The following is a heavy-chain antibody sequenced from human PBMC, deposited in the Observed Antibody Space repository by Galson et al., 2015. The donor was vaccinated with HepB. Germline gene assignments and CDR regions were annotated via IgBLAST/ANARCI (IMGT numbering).Heavy chain of an antibody. CDR1: GFTFSRCA. D-gene: IGHD2-21*02. CDR3: ARDPLLQLTAFSYSES. V-gene: IGHV3-30*04. CDR2: IPYEGSRQ. J-gene: IGHJ4*02. Sequence: SLRLSCAGSGFTFSRCAVHWVRQAPGKGLEWVAAIPYEGSRQYYADSVTGRFTISRDTPKRTVYLQMNSLRPEDTAIYYCARDPLLQLTAFSYSESWGQGTLVTVSS.